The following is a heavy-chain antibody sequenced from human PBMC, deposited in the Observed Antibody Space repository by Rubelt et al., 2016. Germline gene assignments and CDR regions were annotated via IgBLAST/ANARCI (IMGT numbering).Heavy chain of an antibody. Sequence: VHLVESGGGLIQPGASLRLSCAASGFTLNRFGMHWVRQAPGKGLEWVAVISFDESSRYYVDSVKGRFTISRDNSKNTLYLQMNSLRAEDTAVYYCARGVGAADWGPGTLVTVSS. CDR2: ISFDESSR. CDR1: GFTLNRFG. CDR3: ARGVGAAD. J-gene: IGHJ4*02. V-gene: IGHV3-30*03. D-gene: IGHD2-15*01.